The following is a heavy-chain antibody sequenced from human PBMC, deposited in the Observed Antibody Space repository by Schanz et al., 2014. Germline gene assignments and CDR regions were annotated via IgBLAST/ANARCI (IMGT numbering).Heavy chain of an antibody. CDR2: ISGSGGTT. V-gene: IGHV3-23*04. D-gene: IGHD3-22*01. CDR3: AKGRRGYFDSSGSYWGTFVF. Sequence: VQLVESGGGVVQPGRSLRLSCAASGFTFNSYAMSWVRQAPGRGLEWVSGISGSGGTTHYADSVEGRFTISRVNSKNTLYLRMKGLRAEDTAVYYCAKGRRGYFDSSGSYWGTFVFWGQGTLVSVSS. J-gene: IGHJ4*02. CDR1: GFTFNSYA.